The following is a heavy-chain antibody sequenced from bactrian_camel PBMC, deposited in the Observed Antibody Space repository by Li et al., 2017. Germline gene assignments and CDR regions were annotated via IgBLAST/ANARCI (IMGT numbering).Heavy chain of an antibody. V-gene: IGHV3S40*01. CDR3: AARRDPDCVYRLLVSAYNY. CDR2: INSGGGKT. D-gene: IGHD3*01. CDR1: GLSFDTYD. J-gene: IGHJ4*01. Sequence: VQLVESGGGLVQPGGSLRLSCAVSGLSFDTYDMVWVRQAPGKGLEWVSGINSGGGKTYYADFAKGRFTISQDSRTNTLYLQMNSLIPEDTAMYYCAARRDPDCVYRLLVSAYNYWGQGTQVTVS.